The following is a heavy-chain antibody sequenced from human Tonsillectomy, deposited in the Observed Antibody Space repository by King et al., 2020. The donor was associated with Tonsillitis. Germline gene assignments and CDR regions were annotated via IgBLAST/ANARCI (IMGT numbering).Heavy chain of an antibody. J-gene: IGHJ4*02. CDR3: ARESLAYAYSRSWYEPFDY. CDR2: ISYDGSNK. D-gene: IGHD6-13*01. V-gene: IGHV3-30*04. CDR1: GFTFSSYH. Sequence: VQLVESGGGVVQPGRFLRLSCAASGFTFSSYHMHWVRQAPGKGLEWVAVISYDGSNKYYADSVKGRFTISRDNSKNTLFLQMSSLRAEDTAVYYCARESLAYAYSRSWYEPFDYWGEGTLVTVSS.